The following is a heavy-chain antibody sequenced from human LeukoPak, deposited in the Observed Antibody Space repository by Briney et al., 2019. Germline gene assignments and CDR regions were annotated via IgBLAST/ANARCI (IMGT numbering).Heavy chain of an antibody. V-gene: IGHV1-69*05. D-gene: IGHD2-2*01. Sequence: SVKVSCKASGGTFSSYAISWVRQAPGQGLEWMGGIIPIFGTANYAQKFQGRVTMTTDTSTSTAYMELRSLRSDDTAVYYCASDVGYCSTTSCPFDYWGQGTLVTVSS. CDR3: ASDVGYCSTTSCPFDY. CDR1: GGTFSSYA. J-gene: IGHJ4*02. CDR2: IIPIFGTA.